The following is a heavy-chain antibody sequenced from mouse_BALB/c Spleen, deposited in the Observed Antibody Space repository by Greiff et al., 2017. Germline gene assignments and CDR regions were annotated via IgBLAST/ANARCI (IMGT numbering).Heavy chain of an antibody. V-gene: IGHV1-20*02. CDR2: INPYNGDT. Sequence: EVKLVESGPELVKPGASVKISCKASGYSFTGYFMNWVMQSHGKSLEWIGRINPYNGDTFYNEKFKGKATLTVDKSSSTAHMELRSLASEDSAVYYCARATVGSAMDDWGQGTSVTVSS. CDR3: ARATVGSAMDD. D-gene: IGHD1-1*01. CDR1: GYSFTGYF. J-gene: IGHJ4*01.